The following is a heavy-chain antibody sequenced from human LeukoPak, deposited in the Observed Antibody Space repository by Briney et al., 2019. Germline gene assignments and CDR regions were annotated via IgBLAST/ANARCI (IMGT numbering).Heavy chain of an antibody. D-gene: IGHD2-2*01. CDR1: GFTVTGYY. CDR3: ARDKGAVVVVPAGPHY. CDR2: INPNSGGT. J-gene: IGHJ4*02. V-gene: IGHV1-2*02. Sequence: ASVKVSCKASGFTVTGYYMHWVRQAPGQGLEWMGWINPNSGGTNYAQKFQGRVTMTRDTSISTAYMELSRLRSDDTAVYYCARDKGAVVVVPAGPHYWGQGTLVTVSS.